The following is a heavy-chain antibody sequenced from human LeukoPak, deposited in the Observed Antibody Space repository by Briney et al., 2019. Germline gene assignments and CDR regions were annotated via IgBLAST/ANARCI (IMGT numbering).Heavy chain of an antibody. CDR3: ASLVFVVVPAAPRDGTGDNWFDP. Sequence: PGGSLRLSCAASGFTFSSYAMSWVRQAPGKGLEWVSAISGSGGSTYYADSVKGRFTISRDNAKNSLYLQMNSLRAEDTAVYYCASLVFVVVPAAPRDGTGDNWFDPWGQGTLVTVSS. J-gene: IGHJ5*02. CDR2: ISGSGGST. CDR1: GFTFSSYA. D-gene: IGHD2-2*01. V-gene: IGHV3-23*01.